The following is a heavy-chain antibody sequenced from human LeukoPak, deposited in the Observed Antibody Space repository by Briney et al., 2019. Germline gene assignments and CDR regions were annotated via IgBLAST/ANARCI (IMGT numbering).Heavy chain of an antibody. CDR1: GGSISSYY. D-gene: IGHD2-2*01. V-gene: IGHV4-59*08. CDR2: IYYSGST. J-gene: IGHJ4*02. Sequence: SESLSLTCTVSGGSISSYYWSWIRQPPGKGLEWTGYIYYSGSTNYNPSLKSRVTISVDTSKNQFSLKLSSVTAADTAVYYCARQTLYCSSISCRDYWGQGTLVTVSS. CDR3: ARQTLYCSSISCRDY.